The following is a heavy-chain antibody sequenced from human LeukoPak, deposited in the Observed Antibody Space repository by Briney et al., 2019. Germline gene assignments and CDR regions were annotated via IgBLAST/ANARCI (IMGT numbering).Heavy chain of an antibody. J-gene: IGHJ3*02. Sequence: GGSLRLSCAASGFTFSSYDMHWVRQATGKGLEWVSAIDTAGDTYYPGSVKGRFTISRENAKNSLYLQMNSLRAGDTAVYYCARAKGYSGDAFDIWGQGTMVTVSS. CDR2: IDTAGDT. CDR1: GFTFSSYD. CDR3: ARAKGYSGDAFDI. V-gene: IGHV3-13*01. D-gene: IGHD2-21*01.